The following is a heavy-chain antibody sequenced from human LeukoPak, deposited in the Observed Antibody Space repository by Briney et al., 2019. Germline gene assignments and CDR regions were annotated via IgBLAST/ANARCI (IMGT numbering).Heavy chain of an antibody. J-gene: IGHJ6*02. Sequence: GGSLRLSCAASGFTFSSYAMSWVRQAPGKGLEWVSGISWNSGSIGYADSVKGRFTISRDNAKNSLYLQMNSLRAEDTALYYCAKDLCSSTSCYGNYYYGMDVWGQGTTVTVSS. CDR2: ISWNSGSI. D-gene: IGHD2-2*01. CDR1: GFTFSSYA. CDR3: AKDLCSSTSCYGNYYYGMDV. V-gene: IGHV3-9*01.